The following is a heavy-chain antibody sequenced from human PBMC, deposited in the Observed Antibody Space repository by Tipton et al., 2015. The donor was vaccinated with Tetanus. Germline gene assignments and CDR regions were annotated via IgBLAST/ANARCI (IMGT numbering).Heavy chain of an antibody. Sequence: TLSLTCIVSGGSMSDSGHYGAWVRQSPGKGLEWIGSITYSGRTYYNPPLKSRVTISADMSKNQFSLKLTSVTAADTATYYCARMGFTYGQVVYWGQGTLVTVAS. J-gene: IGHJ4*02. V-gene: IGHV4-39*07. CDR3: ARMGFTYGQVVY. CDR1: GGSMSDSGHY. CDR2: ITYSGRT. D-gene: IGHD5-18*01.